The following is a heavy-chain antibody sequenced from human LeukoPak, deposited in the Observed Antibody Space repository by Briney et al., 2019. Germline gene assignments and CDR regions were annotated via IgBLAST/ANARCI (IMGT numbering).Heavy chain of an antibody. CDR1: GFTFSSYA. V-gene: IGHV3-23*01. CDR3: AKDSGSGSYYDY. D-gene: IGHD3-10*01. CDR2: ISGSGGST. Sequence: GESLKISCAASGFTFSSYAMSWVRQAPGKGLEWVSAISGSGGSTYYADSVKGRFTISRDNSKNTLYLRMNSLRAEDTAVYYCAKDSGSGSYYDYWGQGTLVTVSS. J-gene: IGHJ4*02.